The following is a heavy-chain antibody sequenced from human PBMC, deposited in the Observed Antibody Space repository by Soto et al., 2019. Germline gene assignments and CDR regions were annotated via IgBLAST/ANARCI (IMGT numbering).Heavy chain of an antibody. D-gene: IGHD3-10*01. CDR3: ARGWFAIMAARRINWFDP. Sequence: QVQLQQWGAGLLKPSETLSLTCAVYGGSFSGYYWSWIRQPPGKGLEWIGEINHSGSTNYNPSLKSRVTISVDTSKNQFSLKLSSVTAADTAVYYCARGWFAIMAARRINWFDPWGQGTLVTVSS. J-gene: IGHJ5*02. CDR1: GGSFSGYY. V-gene: IGHV4-34*01. CDR2: INHSGST.